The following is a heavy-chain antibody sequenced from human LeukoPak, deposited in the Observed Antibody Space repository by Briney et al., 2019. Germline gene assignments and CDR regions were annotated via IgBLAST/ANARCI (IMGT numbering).Heavy chain of an antibody. Sequence: PGGSLRLSCAASGFAFNTYSMNWVRQAPGKGLEWVSFIFSSSTYIYYTDSVKGRFTISRDNARNSLYLQMDNLRAEDTGVYYCAKDLGPPYWGQGTLVTVSS. CDR2: IFSSSTYI. CDR3: AKDLGPPY. CDR1: GFAFNTYS. V-gene: IGHV3-21*03. D-gene: IGHD3-16*01. J-gene: IGHJ4*02.